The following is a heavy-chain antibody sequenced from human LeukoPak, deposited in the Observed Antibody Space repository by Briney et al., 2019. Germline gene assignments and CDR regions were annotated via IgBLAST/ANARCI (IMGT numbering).Heavy chain of an antibody. V-gene: IGHV4-39*01. Sequence: PSETLSLTCTVSGGSISSNSYYWGWRRQPPGKGLEWIGSIYYSGSTYYNPSLKSRVTISVDTSKNQFSLKLSSVTAADTAVYYCARHQGNYGDYYYYMDVWGKGTTVTVSS. CDR3: ARHQGNYGDYYYYMDV. CDR2: IYYSGST. J-gene: IGHJ6*03. D-gene: IGHD4-17*01. CDR1: GGSISSNSYY.